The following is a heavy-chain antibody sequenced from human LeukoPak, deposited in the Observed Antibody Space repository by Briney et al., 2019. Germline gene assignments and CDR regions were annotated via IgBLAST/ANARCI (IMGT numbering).Heavy chain of an antibody. Sequence: SGGSLRLSCAASGINVSTNYMTWIRQAPGKGLEWVSLIYGGGAAYYAESVRGRFIISRDNSKNTLFLQMNSLRAEDTAVCYCVSSSGQQLISYDYWGQGTHVAVSS. J-gene: IGHJ4*02. V-gene: IGHV3-66*02. CDR2: IYGGGAA. CDR1: GINVSTNY. CDR3: VSSSGQQLISYDY. D-gene: IGHD6-13*01.